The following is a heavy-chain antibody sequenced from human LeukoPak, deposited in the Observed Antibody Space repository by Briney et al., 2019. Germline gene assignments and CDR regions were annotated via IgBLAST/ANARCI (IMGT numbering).Heavy chain of an antibody. D-gene: IGHD1-26*01. J-gene: IGHJ5*02. Sequence: ASVKVSSKASGYTLTVYYMHWVRQAPEQGREWMGWINHNSGETNHAEMSQGRVTMTRDTSISTAYMELSRLRSDDAAVYYCARYRRVPAFDPWGQGALVTVSS. CDR2: INHNSGET. CDR1: GYTLTVYY. CDR3: ARYRRVPAFDP. V-gene: IGHV1-2*02.